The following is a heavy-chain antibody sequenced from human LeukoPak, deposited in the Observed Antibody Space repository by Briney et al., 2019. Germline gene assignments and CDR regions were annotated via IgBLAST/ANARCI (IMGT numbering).Heavy chain of an antibody. D-gene: IGHD1-26*01. Sequence: SETLSLTCTVSGGSIRSSYYYWGWIRQPPGKGLEWIGSIYYSGSTYYNPSLKSRVTISVDTSKNQFSLKLSSVTAADTAVYYCARGLPPGDDAFDIWGQGTMVTVSS. J-gene: IGHJ3*02. CDR1: GGSIRSSYYY. CDR3: ARGLPPGDDAFDI. V-gene: IGHV4-39*01. CDR2: IYYSGST.